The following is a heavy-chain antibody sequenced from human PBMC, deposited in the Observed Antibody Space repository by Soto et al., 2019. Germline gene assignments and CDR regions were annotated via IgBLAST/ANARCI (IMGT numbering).Heavy chain of an antibody. CDR1: GFTFTTYW. J-gene: IGHJ4*02. CDR3: ARRSSGRLTTAWAPLDW. D-gene: IGHD2-15*01. V-gene: IGHV3-7*03. CDR2: IKQDGSEK. Sequence: GSLRLSCAASGFTFTTYWMTWVRQAPGKGLEWVANIKQDGSEKFYVGSVRGRFTISRDNAKNSMYLQMNSLRAEDTAVYYCARRSSGRLTTAWAPLDWWGQGTLVTVS.